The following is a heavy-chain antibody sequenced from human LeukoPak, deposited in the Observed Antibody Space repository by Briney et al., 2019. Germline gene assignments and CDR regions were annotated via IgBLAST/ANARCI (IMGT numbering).Heavy chain of an antibody. D-gene: IGHD3-9*01. J-gene: IGHJ3*02. CDR1: GYTLTSYY. V-gene: IGHV1-46*01. CDR2: INPSGGST. Sequence: GASVKVSCKASGYTLTSYYMHWVRQAPGQGLEWMGIINPSGGSTSYAQKFQGRVTMTRDTSTSTVYMELSSLRSEDTAVYYCARVILTGYYVGAFDIWGQGTMVTVSS. CDR3: ARVILTGYYVGAFDI.